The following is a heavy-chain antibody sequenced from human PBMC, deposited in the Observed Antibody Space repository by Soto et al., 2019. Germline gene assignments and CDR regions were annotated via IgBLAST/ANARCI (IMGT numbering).Heavy chain of an antibody. CDR2: INAGNGNT. CDR3: ARAVAVPADFDY. CDR1: GYTFTGYA. Sequence: ASVKVSCKASGYTFTGYAMHWVRQAPGQRLEWMGWINAGNGNTKYSQKFQGRVTITRDTSASTAYMELSSLRSEDTAVYYCARAVAVPADFDYWGQGTLITVSS. V-gene: IGHV1-3*01. D-gene: IGHD6-19*01. J-gene: IGHJ4*02.